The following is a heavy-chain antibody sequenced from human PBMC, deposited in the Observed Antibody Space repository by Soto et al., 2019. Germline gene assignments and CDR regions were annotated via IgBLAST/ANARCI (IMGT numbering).Heavy chain of an antibody. D-gene: IGHD6-13*01. CDR1: GGSISSYY. V-gene: IGHV4-59*08. CDR3: ARHEFSSRLFDY. J-gene: IGHJ4*02. Sequence: SETLSLTCTVSGGSISSYYWSWIRQPPGKGLEWIGYIYYSGSTNYNPSLKSRVTISVDTSKNQFSLKLSSVTAADTAVYYCARHEFSSRLFDYWGQGTLVTVSS. CDR2: IYYSGST.